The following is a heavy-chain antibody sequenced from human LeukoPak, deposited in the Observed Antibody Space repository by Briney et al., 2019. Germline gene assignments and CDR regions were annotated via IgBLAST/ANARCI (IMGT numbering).Heavy chain of an antibody. CDR3: AKDVVVTAIPDYFDY. CDR1: GFTFSSYA. J-gene: IGHJ4*02. D-gene: IGHD2-21*02. V-gene: IGHV3-23*01. CDR2: ISGSGGST. Sequence: GGSLRLSCAASGFTFSSYAMSWVRQAPGKGLEWVSAISGSGGSTYYADAGKGRFTISRDNSKNTLYLQMNSLRAEDTAVYYCAKDVVVTAIPDYFDYWGRGTLVTVSS.